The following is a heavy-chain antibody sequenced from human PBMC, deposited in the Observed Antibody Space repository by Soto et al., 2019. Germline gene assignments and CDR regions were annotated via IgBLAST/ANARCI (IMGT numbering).Heavy chain of an antibody. CDR1: GCTFSRDG. CDR3: AGGFNWGDY. CDR2: ISYDGSDK. J-gene: IGHJ4*02. Sequence: QVQLVESGGGVVQPGRSLRLSCAASGCTFSRDGMLWVRQAPGKGLEWVAVISYDGSDKYYADSVKGRFTISRDNSKKTLYLQMNSLRVDDTAVYYCAGGFNWGDYWGQGTLVTVSS. D-gene: IGHD3-16*01. V-gene: IGHV3-30*03.